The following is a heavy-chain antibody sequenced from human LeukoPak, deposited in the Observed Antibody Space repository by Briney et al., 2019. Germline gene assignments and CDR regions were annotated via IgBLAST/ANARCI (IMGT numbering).Heavy chain of an antibody. V-gene: IGHV1-2*02. CDR1: GYTFSGTGWY. CDR3: ARDGPAQMVEFDY. CDR2: IHPNNGAT. J-gene: IGHJ4*02. D-gene: IGHD3-10*01. Sequence: DSVKVSCKASGYTFSGTGWYLYWLRQAPGQGLECMGWIHPNNGATAYAQKFQGRVAMTRDTSISTAYMELRGLRPDDTAVYYCARDGPAQMVEFDYWGQGTLVTVSS.